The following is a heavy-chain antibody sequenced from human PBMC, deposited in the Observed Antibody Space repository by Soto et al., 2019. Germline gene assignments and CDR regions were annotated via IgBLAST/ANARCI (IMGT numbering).Heavy chain of an antibody. CDR3: ARGGEVTGLDY. D-gene: IGHD2-21*02. V-gene: IGHV3-74*01. CDR1: ECTCGAFG. Sequence: CGSLRLSCTAAECTCGAFGVRWVLQAPGKGLVWVSRINYDGSSITYADSVKGRFTISRDNAKNTLYLQMDSLRAEDTAMYYCARGGEVTGLDYWGQGTLVTVSS. CDR2: INYDGSSI. J-gene: IGHJ4*02.